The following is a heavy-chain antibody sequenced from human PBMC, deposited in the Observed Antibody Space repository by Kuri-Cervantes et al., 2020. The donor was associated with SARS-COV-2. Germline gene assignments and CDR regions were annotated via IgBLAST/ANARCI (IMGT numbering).Heavy chain of an antibody. CDR1: GFTFRNYA. J-gene: IGHJ4*02. CDR2: IDTSSGT. Sequence: GESLKISCVASGFTFRNYAMSWVRQGSGRRLEWVSAIDTSSGTYYADSVRGRFTVSRDNSKNALFLQMNSLRVEDTAVYFCAKEGPGDVVIVTHWGQGTLVTVSS. CDR3: AKEGPGDVVIVTH. V-gene: IGHV3-23*01. D-gene: IGHD2-21*01.